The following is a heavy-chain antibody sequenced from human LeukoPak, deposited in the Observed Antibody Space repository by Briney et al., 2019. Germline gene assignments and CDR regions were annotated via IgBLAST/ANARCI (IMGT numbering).Heavy chain of an antibody. J-gene: IGHJ4*02. CDR3: ARGVGAGEMATIMEYYFDY. CDR1: GGSFSGYY. Sequence: SETLSLTCAVYGGSFSGYYWSWIRQPPGKGLEWIGEINHSGSTNYNPSLKSRVTISVDTSKNQFSLKLSSVTAADTAAYYCARGVGAGEMATIMEYYFDYWGQGTLVTVSS. D-gene: IGHD5-12*01. CDR2: INHSGST. V-gene: IGHV4-34*01.